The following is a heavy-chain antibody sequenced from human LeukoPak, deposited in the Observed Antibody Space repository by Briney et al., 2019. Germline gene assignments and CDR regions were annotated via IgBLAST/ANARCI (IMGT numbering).Heavy chain of an antibody. Sequence: WSGGSLRLSCAASGFTFSSYSMNWVRQAPGKGLEWVSGINWNGGSTGYADSVKGRFTIARDNAKNSLYLQMNSLRAEDTALYYCAREKPFYDSSGYYYPIAFDYWGQGTLVTVSS. J-gene: IGHJ4*02. D-gene: IGHD3-22*01. CDR1: GFTFSSYS. CDR2: INWNGGST. V-gene: IGHV3-20*04. CDR3: AREKPFYDSSGYYYPIAFDY.